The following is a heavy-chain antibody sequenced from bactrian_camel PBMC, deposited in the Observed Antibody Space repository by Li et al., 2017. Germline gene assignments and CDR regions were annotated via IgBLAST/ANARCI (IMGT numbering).Heavy chain of an antibody. CDR1: TYAYERSY. Sequence: HVQLVESGGGSVQEGGSLTLSCVASTYAYERSYMAWFRQAPGQEREGVAAIDTRGATTYTYSVQGRFTISKDNVKNTLYLQMNSLTPEDTARYYCASDPGYGSDCYLGIGTRFGYWGQGTQVTVS. CDR2: IDTRGAT. CDR3: ASDPGYGSDCYLGIGTRFGY. J-gene: IGHJ6*01. V-gene: IGHV3S55*01. D-gene: IGHD3*01.